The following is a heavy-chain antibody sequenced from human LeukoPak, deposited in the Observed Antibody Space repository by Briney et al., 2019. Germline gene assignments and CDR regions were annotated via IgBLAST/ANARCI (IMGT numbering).Heavy chain of an antibody. D-gene: IGHD3-10*01. Sequence: GGSLRLSCAASGFTFSSYSMNWVRQAPGKGLGWVSSISSSSSYIYYADSVKGRFTISRDNAKNSLYLQMNSLRAEDTAVYYCARDYSGSGSYYNRGTLDYWGQGTLVTVSS. CDR2: ISSSSSYI. J-gene: IGHJ4*02. CDR3: ARDYSGSGSYYNRGTLDY. CDR1: GFTFSSYS. V-gene: IGHV3-21*01.